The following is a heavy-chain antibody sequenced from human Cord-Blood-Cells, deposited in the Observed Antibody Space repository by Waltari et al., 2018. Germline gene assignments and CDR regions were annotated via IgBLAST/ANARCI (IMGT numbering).Heavy chain of an antibody. D-gene: IGHD6-13*01. CDR2: IKSKTEGGTT. V-gene: IGHV3-15*01. Sequence: EVQLVESGGGLVKPGGSLRLSCAASGFTFSTAWMRWVLQAPGKGLEWVGRIKSKTEGGTTDYAAPVKGRFTISRDDSKNTLYLQMNSLKTEDTAVYYCTTDRIAAADAFDIWGQGTMVTVSS. CDR1: GFTFSTAW. J-gene: IGHJ3*02. CDR3: TTDRIAAADAFDI.